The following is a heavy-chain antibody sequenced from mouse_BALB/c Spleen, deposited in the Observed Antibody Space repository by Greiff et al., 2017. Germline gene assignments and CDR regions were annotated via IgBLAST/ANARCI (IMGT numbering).Heavy chain of an antibody. D-gene: IGHD2-14*01. J-gene: IGHJ2*01. V-gene: IGHV5-12-2*01. Sequence: EVKLMESGGGLVQPGGSLKLSCAASGFTFSSYTMSWVRQTPEKRLEWVAYISNGGGSTYYPDTVKGRFTISRDNAKNTLYLQMSSLKSEDTAIYYCARHRGYRYDEGGFDYWGQGTPLTVSS. CDR1: GFTFSSYT. CDR3: ARHRGYRYDEGGFDY. CDR2: ISNGGGST.